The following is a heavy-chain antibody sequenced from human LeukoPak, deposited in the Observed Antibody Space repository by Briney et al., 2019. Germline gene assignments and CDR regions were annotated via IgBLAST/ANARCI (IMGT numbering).Heavy chain of an antibody. V-gene: IGHV4-59*01. J-gene: IGHJ4*02. Sequence: PSETLSLTCTVSGGSISTYYWSWIRQPPGKGLEWIGYIDYSGSTNYNPSLKSRVTISVDTSKNQFSLKLSSVTAEDTAVYYCAKDWGVVRSHFDYWGQGTLVTVSS. CDR1: GGSISTYY. CDR3: AKDWGVVRSHFDY. CDR2: IDYSGST. D-gene: IGHD4-23*01.